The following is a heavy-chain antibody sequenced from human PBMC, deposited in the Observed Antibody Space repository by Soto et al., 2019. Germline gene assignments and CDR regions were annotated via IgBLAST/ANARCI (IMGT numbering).Heavy chain of an antibody. J-gene: IGHJ4*02. V-gene: IGHV1-18*04. CDR2: ISAYNGNT. D-gene: IGHD6-19*01. Sequence: GASVKVSCKASGYTFTSYGISWVRQAPGQGLEWMGWISAYNGNTNYAQKLQGRVTMTTDTSTSTAYMELRSLRSDDTAVYYCARDPAVAGTILPSTLDYWGQGTLVTVSS. CDR3: ARDPAVAGTILPSTLDY. CDR1: GYTFTSYG.